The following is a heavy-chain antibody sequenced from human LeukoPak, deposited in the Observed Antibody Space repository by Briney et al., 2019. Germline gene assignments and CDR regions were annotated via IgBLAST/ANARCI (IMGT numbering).Heavy chain of an antibody. CDR2: IGTAGDT. CDR1: GFTFSSYD. D-gene: IGHD3-9*01. CDR3: ARGANYDILTGYYMDDAFDI. J-gene: IGHJ3*02. V-gene: IGHV3-13*01. Sequence: SGGSLRLSCAASGFTFSSYDMHWVRQATGKGLEWVSAIGTAGDTYYPGSVKGRFTISRENAKNSLYLQMNSLRAGDTAVYYCARGANYDILTGYYMDDAFDIWGQGTMVTVSS.